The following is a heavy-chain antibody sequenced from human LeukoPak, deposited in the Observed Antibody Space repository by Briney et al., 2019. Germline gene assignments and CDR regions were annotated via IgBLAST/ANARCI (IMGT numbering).Heavy chain of an antibody. CDR1: GFTVSSNY. V-gene: IGHV3-7*01. CDR3: ARGGWFGDP. D-gene: IGHD3-10*01. CDR2: IKQDGSEK. J-gene: IGHJ5*02. Sequence: GGSLRLSCAASGFTVSSNYMSWVRQAPGKGLEWVANIKQDGSEKYYVDSVKGRFTISRDNAKNSLYLQMNSLRADDTAVYYCARGGWFGDPWGQGTLVTVSS.